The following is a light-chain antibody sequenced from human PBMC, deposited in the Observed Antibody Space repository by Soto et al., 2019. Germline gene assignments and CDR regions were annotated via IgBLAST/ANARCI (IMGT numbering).Light chain of an antibody. CDR2: AVN. Sequence: QSALTQPASVSGSPGQSITISCTGTSSDVGGYNYVSWYQQHPGKPPTLLVYAVNKRPSWVSNRFSGSKSGNTASLTISGLQTEDEAVYYCRSYTVTGTIALFGGGTKVTVL. CDR3: RSYTVTGTIAL. V-gene: IGLV2-14*03. J-gene: IGLJ2*01. CDR1: SSDVGGYNY.